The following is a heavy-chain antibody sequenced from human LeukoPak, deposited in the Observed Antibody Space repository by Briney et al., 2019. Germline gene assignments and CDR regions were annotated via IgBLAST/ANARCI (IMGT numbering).Heavy chain of an antibody. CDR2: IDPSDSYT. V-gene: IGHV5-10-1*01. CDR3: ARTPKGGYPSDV. CDR1: GYSFTSYW. J-gene: IGHJ6*04. D-gene: IGHD5-18*01. Sequence: GESLKISCKGSGYSFTSYWISWVRRMPGKGLEWMGRIDPSDSYTNYSPSFQGHVTISADKSISTAYLQWSSLKASDTAMYYCARTPKGGYPSDVWGKGTTVTVSS.